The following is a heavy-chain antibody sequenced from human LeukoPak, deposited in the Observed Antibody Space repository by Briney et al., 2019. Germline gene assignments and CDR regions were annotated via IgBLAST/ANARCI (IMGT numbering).Heavy chain of an antibody. CDR2: INHSGST. V-gene: IGHV4-34*01. D-gene: IGHD2-2*01. Sequence: SETLSLTCAVYGGSFSGYYWSWIRQAPGKGLEWIGEINHSGSTNYNPSLKSRVTISVDTSKNQFSLKLSSVTAADTAVYYCARIGYCSTSCLAHYYYYMDVWGKGTTVTVSS. CDR3: ARIGYCSTSCLAHYYYYMDV. CDR1: GGSFSGYY. J-gene: IGHJ6*03.